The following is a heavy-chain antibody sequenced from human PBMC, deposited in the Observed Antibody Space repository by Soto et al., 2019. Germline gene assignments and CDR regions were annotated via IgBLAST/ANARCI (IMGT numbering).Heavy chain of an antibody. CDR3: ARAPQLLSNFGFDP. V-gene: IGHV1-2*04. J-gene: IGHJ5*02. CDR1: GYTFTGYY. CDR2: INPNSGGT. D-gene: IGHD2-2*01. Sequence: ASVKVSCKASGYTFTGYYMHWVRQAPGQGLEWMGWINPNSGGTNYAQKFQGWVTMTRDTSISTAYMELSRLRSDDTAVYYCARAPQLLSNFGFDPWGQGTLVTVSS.